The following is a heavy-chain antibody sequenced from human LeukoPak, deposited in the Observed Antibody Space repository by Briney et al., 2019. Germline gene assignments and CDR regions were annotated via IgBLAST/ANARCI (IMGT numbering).Heavy chain of an antibody. CDR1: GGTFSSYA. V-gene: IGHV1-69*05. D-gene: IGHD2-15*01. Sequence: SVKVSCKASGGTFSSYATSWVRQAPGQGLEWMGGIIPIFGTANYAQKFQGRVTITTDESTSTAYMELSSLRSEDTAVYYCARGGCSGGSCPYYFDYWGQGTLVTVSS. J-gene: IGHJ4*02. CDR2: IIPIFGTA. CDR3: ARGGCSGGSCPYYFDY.